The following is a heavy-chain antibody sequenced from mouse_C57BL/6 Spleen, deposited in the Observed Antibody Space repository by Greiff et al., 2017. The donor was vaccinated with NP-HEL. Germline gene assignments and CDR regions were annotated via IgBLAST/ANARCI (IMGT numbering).Heavy chain of an antibody. CDR1: EYEFPSHD. J-gene: IGHJ4*01. Sequence: EVQRVESGGGLVQPGESLKLSCESNEYEFPSHDMSWVRKTPEKRLELVAAINSDGGSTYYPDTMERRFIISRDNTKKTLYLQMSSLRSEDTALYYCARQGDDYDRGYAMDYWGQGTSVTVSS. CDR2: INSDGGST. V-gene: IGHV5-2*01. CDR3: ARQGDDYDRGYAMDY. D-gene: IGHD2-4*01.